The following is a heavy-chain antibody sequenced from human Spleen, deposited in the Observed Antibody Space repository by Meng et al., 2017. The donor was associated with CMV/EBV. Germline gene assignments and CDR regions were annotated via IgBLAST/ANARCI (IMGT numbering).Heavy chain of an antibody. Sequence: GESLKISCAASGFTFSSYWMHWVRQAPGKGLVWVSRINSDGSSTGYADSVKGRFTISRDNAKNTLYLQMNSLRAEDTAVYYCATIEYDFWSGIYDGTYYYGMDVWGQGTTVTVSS. CDR3: ATIEYDFWSGIYDGTYYYGMDV. CDR1: GFTFSSYW. J-gene: IGHJ6*02. V-gene: IGHV3-74*01. CDR2: INSDGSST. D-gene: IGHD3-3*01.